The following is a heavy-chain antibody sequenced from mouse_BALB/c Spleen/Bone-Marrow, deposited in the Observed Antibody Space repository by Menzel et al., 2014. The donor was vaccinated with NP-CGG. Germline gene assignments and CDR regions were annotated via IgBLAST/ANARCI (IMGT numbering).Heavy chain of an antibody. D-gene: IGHD1-2*01. CDR2: IDPSDSET. CDR1: GYTFTSYW. V-gene: IGHV1-61*01. Sequence: QVHVKQSGAELVRPGASVKLSCKASGYTFTSYWMNWVKQRPGQGLEWIGMIDPSDSETHYNQMFKDKATLTVDKSSSTAYMQLSSLTSEDSSVYYCAGKKSKPGFWFAYWGQGTLVPVSA. J-gene: IGHJ3*01. CDR3: AGKKSKPGFWFAY.